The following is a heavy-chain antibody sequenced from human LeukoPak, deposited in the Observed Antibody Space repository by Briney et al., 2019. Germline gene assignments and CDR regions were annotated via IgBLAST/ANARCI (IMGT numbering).Heavy chain of an antibody. CDR1: GFTVSSNY. CDR3: ARGSDRRYFDY. V-gene: IGHV3-66*01. CDR2: IYSGGST. J-gene: IGHJ4*02. Sequence: PGGSLRLSCAASGFTVSSNYMSWVRQAPGKGLEWVSVIYSGGSTYYADSVKGRFTISRDNSKNTLYLQMKSLRAEDTAVYYCARGSDRRYFDYWGQGTLVTVSS.